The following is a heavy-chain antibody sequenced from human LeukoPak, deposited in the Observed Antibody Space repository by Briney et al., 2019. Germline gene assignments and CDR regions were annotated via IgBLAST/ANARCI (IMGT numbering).Heavy chain of an antibody. CDR2: ISGSGGST. Sequence: GGSLRLSCAASGFTFSSYAMSWARQAPGKGLEWVSAISGSGGSTYYADSVKGRFTISRDNSKNTLYLQMNSLRAEDTAVYYCAKGRRDNYYDSSGYHGDAFDIWGQGTMVTVSS. D-gene: IGHD3-22*01. V-gene: IGHV3-23*01. CDR1: GFTFSSYA. J-gene: IGHJ3*02. CDR3: AKGRRDNYYDSSGYHGDAFDI.